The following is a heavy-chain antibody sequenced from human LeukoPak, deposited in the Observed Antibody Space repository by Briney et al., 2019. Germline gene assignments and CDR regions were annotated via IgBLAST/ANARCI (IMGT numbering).Heavy chain of an antibody. D-gene: IGHD2-8*01. V-gene: IGHV3-21*01. CDR3: ARESPVWRYFDY. Sequence: PGGSLRQTCAASGFTFSSYSMNWVRQAPGKGLEWVSSISGSSTYIDYADSVKGRFTISRDNAKNSLYLQMNSLRAEDTAVYYCARESPVWRYFDYWGQGTLVTVSS. J-gene: IGHJ4*02. CDR2: ISGSSTYI. CDR1: GFTFSSYS.